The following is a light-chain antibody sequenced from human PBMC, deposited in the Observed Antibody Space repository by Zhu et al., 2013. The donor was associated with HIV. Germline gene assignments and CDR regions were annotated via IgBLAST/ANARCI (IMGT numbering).Light chain of an antibody. Sequence: EIVLTQSPGILSLSPGERATLSCRASQSISSMYLSWYQQKPGQAPRLLIYGASTRATGIPDRYSGSRSGTDFTLTISRLEPEDFAVYYCQQYGTSPGAFGPGTKVDIK. V-gene: IGKV3-20*01. CDR1: QSISSMY. CDR2: GAS. CDR3: QQYGTSPGA. J-gene: IGKJ3*01.